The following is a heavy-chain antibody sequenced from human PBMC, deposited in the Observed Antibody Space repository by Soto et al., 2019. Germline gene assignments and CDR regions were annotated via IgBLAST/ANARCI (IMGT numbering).Heavy chain of an antibody. V-gene: IGHV3-48*03. CDR2: ISSSGSTI. D-gene: IGHD3-22*01. Sequence: GGSLRLSCAASGFTFSSYEMNWVRQAPGKGLEWVSYISSSGSTIYYADSVKGRFTISRDNAKNSLYLQMNSLRAEDTAVYYCARDSDSSGYYEYVYWGQGTLVTV. CDR1: GFTFSSYE. J-gene: IGHJ4*02. CDR3: ARDSDSSGYYEYVY.